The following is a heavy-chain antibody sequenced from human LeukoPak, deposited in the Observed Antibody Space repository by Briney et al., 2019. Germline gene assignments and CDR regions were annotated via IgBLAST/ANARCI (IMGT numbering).Heavy chain of an antibody. CDR1: GFTVSNKY. D-gene: IGHD2-15*01. V-gene: IGHV3-53*01. Sequence: GGSLRLSRAASGFTVSNKYMSWVRQAPGKGLECVSVIYNGGNTYYADSVKGRFTTSRDNSKNTLYLQMNSLRAEDTAIYYCARGGASELYYFDYWGQGTLVTVSS. J-gene: IGHJ4*02. CDR3: ARGGASELYYFDY. CDR2: IYNGGNT.